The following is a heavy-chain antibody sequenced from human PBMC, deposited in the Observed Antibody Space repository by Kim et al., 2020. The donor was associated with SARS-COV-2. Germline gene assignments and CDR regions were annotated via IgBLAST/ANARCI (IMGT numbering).Heavy chain of an antibody. CDR2: IYSGGGT. D-gene: IGHD5-18*01. CDR3: ARGIQQWWAFDS. Sequence: GGSLRLSCAASGFTVSLTYMTWVRQAPGKGLECVSVIYSGGGTYYADSMKGRFTISRDKNTLYLQMNSLRAEDTAVYFCARGIQQWWAFDSWGQGTLVTVSS. CDR1: GFTVSLTY. J-gene: IGHJ4*02. V-gene: IGHV3-66*01.